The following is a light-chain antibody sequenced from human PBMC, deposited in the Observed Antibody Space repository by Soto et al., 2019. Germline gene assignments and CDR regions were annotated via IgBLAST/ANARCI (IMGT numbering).Light chain of an antibody. Sequence: QSVLTQPPSASGSPGQSVTIPCTGTSSDVGGYNYVSWYQQHPGKAPKLMIYEVSKRPSGVPDRFSGSKSGNTASLTVSGLQAEDEADYCCSSYAGSNNYVVFGGVTKLTVL. CDR3: SSYAGSNNYVV. J-gene: IGLJ2*01. CDR1: SSDVGGYNY. CDR2: EVS. V-gene: IGLV2-8*01.